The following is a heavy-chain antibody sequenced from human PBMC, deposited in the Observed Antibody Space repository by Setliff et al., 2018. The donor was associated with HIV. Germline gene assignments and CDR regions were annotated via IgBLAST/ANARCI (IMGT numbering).Heavy chain of an antibody. CDR3: ARATPGRNYGSRHAFDI. Sequence: SETLSLTCAVSGGSISSSNWWSWVRQPPGKGLGWIGEIYHGGSTNYTPSLKSRVTISVDKSKNKFSLKLSSVTAANTAVYYCARATPGRNYGSRHAFDIWGQGTKVTVSS. CDR2: IYHGGST. CDR1: GGSISSSNW. J-gene: IGHJ3*02. D-gene: IGHD3-10*01. V-gene: IGHV4-4*02.